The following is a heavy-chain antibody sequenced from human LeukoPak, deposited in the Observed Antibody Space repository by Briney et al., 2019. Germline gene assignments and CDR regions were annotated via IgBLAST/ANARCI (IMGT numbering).Heavy chain of an antibody. CDR3: ARGGDNHAFDI. D-gene: IGHD1-14*01. J-gene: IGHJ3*02. CDR1: GFTFSNYW. Sequence: GGSLRLSCEASGFTFSNYWIHWVRQPPGKGLVWVSRINNDGGGTIYADSVRGRFTISRDNAKNTLYLQMNSLGAEDTAVYYCARGGDNHAFDIWGQGTVVTVSS. CDR2: INNDGGGT. V-gene: IGHV3-74*01.